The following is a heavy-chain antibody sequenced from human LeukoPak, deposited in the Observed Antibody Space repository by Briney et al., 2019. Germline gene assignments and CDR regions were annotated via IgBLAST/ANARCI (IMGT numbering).Heavy chain of an antibody. CDR1: GLAFSAYK. V-gene: IGHV3-74*01. CDR2: ISTDGYTT. J-gene: IGHJ4*02. CDR3: VVGGSPGY. D-gene: IGHD2-15*01. Sequence: GGSLRLSCAASGLAFSAYKMHWVRQAPQKGLVWVSRISTDGYTTDYADFVQGRFTASRDNTKNTWSLEMNSLRAEDTAVYYCVVGGSPGYWGQGTLVTVSS.